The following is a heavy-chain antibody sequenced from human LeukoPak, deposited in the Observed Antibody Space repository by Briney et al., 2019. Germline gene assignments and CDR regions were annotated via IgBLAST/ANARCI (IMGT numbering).Heavy chain of an antibody. V-gene: IGHV4-38-2*02. CDR1: GYSISSGYY. CDR2: IYHSGST. J-gene: IGHJ4*02. D-gene: IGHD6-13*01. Sequence: SETLSLTCTVSGYSISSGYYWGWIRQPPGKGLEWIGSIYHSGSTYYNPSLKSRVTISVDTSKNQFSLKLSSVTAADTAVYYCARGRGSSWYYFDSWGQGTLVTVSS. CDR3: ARGRGSSWYYFDS.